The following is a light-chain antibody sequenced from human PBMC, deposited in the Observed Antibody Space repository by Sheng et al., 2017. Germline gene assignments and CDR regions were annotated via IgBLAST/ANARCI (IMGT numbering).Light chain of an antibody. CDR3: QTWGTGIRV. V-gene: IGLV4-69*01. J-gene: IGLJ3*02. CDR2: LNSDGSH. CDR1: SGPSTYA. Sequence: QTVVTQSPSASASLGASVKLTCTLSSGPSTYAIAWYQQQPEKGPRYLMKLNSDGSHSKGDGIPDRFSGSSSGAERYLTISSLQSDDEADYYCQTWGTGIRVFGGGTKLTVL.